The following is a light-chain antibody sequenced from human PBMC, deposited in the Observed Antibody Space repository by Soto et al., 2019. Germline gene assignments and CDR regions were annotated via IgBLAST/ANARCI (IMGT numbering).Light chain of an antibody. CDR1: SSDVGSYNL. J-gene: IGLJ2*01. CDR2: EVS. V-gene: IGLV2-23*02. Sequence: QSVLTQPASVSGSPGQSITISCTGTSSDVGSYNLVSWYQHHPGKAPKLMIYEVSKRPSGVSNRFSGSKSGNTASLTISGLQAEDEAEYYCCSYAGSSTHMVFGGGTKLTVL. CDR3: CSYAGSSTHMV.